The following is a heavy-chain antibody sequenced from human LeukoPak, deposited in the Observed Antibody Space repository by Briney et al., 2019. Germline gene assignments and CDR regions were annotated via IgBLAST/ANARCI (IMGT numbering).Heavy chain of an antibody. Sequence: GASVKVSCKASGYTFTGYYMHWVRQAPGQGLEWMGWINPNSGGTNYAQKFQGRVTMTRDTSISTAYMELSRLRSDDTAVYYCAREGGGYCSSTSCPPDAFDIWGQGTMVTVSS. CDR2: INPNSGGT. CDR3: AREGGGYCSSTSCPPDAFDI. V-gene: IGHV1-2*02. D-gene: IGHD2-2*01. CDR1: GYTFTGYY. J-gene: IGHJ3*02.